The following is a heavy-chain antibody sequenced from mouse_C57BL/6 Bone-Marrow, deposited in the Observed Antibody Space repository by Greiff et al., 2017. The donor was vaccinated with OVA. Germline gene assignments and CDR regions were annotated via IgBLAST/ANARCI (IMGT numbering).Heavy chain of an antibody. V-gene: IGHV1-69*01. D-gene: IGHD1-1*01. CDR3: AREGSSSMDY. Sequence: VQLKQPGAELVMPGASVKLSCKASGYTFTSYWMHWVKQRPGQGLEWIGEIDPSDSYTNYNQKFKGKSTLTVDKSSSTAYMQLSSLTSEDSAVYYCAREGSSSMDYWGQGTSVTVSS. CDR1: GYTFTSYW. J-gene: IGHJ4*01. CDR2: IDPSDSYT.